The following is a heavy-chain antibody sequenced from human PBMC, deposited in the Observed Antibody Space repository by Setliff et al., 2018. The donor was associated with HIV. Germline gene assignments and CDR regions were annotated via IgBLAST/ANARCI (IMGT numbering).Heavy chain of an antibody. Sequence: GGSLRLSCEASGFTFSIYGMNWVRQAPGKGLEWVAHISSSGVPIYYADSIKGRFTTSRDNAKNSLFLQMTRLRADDTAVYYCVGGALDFWGQGNLVTVSS. V-gene: IGHV3-48*03. D-gene: IGHD1-26*01. CDR2: ISSSGVPI. CDR3: VGGALDF. J-gene: IGHJ4*02. CDR1: GFTFSIYG.